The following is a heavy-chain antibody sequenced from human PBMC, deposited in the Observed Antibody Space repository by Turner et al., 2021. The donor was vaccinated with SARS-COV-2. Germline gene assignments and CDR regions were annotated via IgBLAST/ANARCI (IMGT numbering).Heavy chain of an antibody. J-gene: IGHJ6*02. Sequence: QLHLQESGPGLGKPSETLARTCTVHGGSISSSSYYWGRIRQPPRKGLEWMGNIYYSGSAYYNPSLKGRVTISLDPSKNQFSLKLSSVTAADTAVYYCARLIDTAMDYYGTDVWGQGTTVTVSS. CDR3: ARLIDTAMDYYGTDV. CDR1: GGSISSSSYY. V-gene: IGHV4-39*01. CDR2: IYYSGSA. D-gene: IGHD5-18*01.